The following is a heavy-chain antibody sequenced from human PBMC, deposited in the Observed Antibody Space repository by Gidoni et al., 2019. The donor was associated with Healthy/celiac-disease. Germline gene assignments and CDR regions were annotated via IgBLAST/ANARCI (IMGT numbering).Heavy chain of an antibody. CDR3: ARYSYEDY. V-gene: IGHV3-7*01. Sequence: EVHLVESGGGLVQPGGSLRLSCAAFGFTFSSYWMSWVRQAPGKGLEWVANIKQDGSEKYYVDSVKGRFTISRDNAKNSLYLQMNSLRAEDTAVYYCARYSYEDYWGQGTLVTVSS. D-gene: IGHD5-18*01. J-gene: IGHJ4*02. CDR2: IKQDGSEK. CDR1: GFTFSSYW.